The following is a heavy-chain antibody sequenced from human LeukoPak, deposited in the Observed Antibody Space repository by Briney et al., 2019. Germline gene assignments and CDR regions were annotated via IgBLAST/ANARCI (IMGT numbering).Heavy chain of an antibody. V-gene: IGHV3-23*01. J-gene: IGHJ6*02. D-gene: IGHD5-18*01. Sequence: GGSLRLSCAASGFTFSNFLMTWVRQAPGKGPEWVSAISGSGGDTYYADSVKGRFTISRDNSKNTLYLQMNSLRAEDTAVYYCARDRRGYSYGPTSNYYYYGMDVWGQGTTVTVSS. CDR3: ARDRRGYSYGPTSNYYYYGMDV. CDR1: GFTFSNFL. CDR2: ISGSGGDT.